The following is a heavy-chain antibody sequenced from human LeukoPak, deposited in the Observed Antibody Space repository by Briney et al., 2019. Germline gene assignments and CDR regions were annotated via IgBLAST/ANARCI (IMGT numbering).Heavy chain of an antibody. CDR2: ISAYNGNT. J-gene: IGHJ6*03. Sequence: GASVKVSCKASGYTFTSYDINWVRQATGQGLEWMGWISAYNGNTNYAQKLQGRVTMTTDTSTSTAYMELRSLRSDDTAVYYCARGKGPGWFGAYYYYYMDVWGKGTTVTISS. CDR3: ARGKGPGWFGAYYYYYMDV. V-gene: IGHV1-18*01. D-gene: IGHD3-10*01. CDR1: GYTFTSYD.